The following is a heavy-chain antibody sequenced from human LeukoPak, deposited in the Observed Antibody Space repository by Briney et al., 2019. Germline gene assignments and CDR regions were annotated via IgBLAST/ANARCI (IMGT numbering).Heavy chain of an antibody. CDR3: AGRYYSNPKPWGYDY. D-gene: IGHD6-13*01. Sequence: SETLSLTCSVSGGSISSNNYYWAWIRQPPGKGLEWIGSIYYSGTTYNNPSLKSRVTISLDTSKNVFSLRLSTVTAADTAVYFCAGRYYSNPKPWGYDYWGQGTLVTVSS. V-gene: IGHV4-39*02. CDR1: GGSISSNNYY. CDR2: IYYSGTT. J-gene: IGHJ4*02.